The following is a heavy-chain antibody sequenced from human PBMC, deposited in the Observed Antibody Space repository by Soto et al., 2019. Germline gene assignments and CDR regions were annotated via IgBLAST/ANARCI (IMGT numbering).Heavy chain of an antibody. CDR2: IYYSGST. CDR3: ARDRGGYYYYYYREG. Sequence: PSETLSLTCTVSGGSISSYYWSWIRQPPGKGLEWIGYIYYSGSTNYNPSLKSRVTISVDTSKNQFSLKLSSVTAADTAVYYCARDRGGYYYYYYREGWGKGTTVTVS. CDR1: GGSISSYY. J-gene: IGHJ6*03. V-gene: IGHV4-59*01. D-gene: IGHD3-10*01.